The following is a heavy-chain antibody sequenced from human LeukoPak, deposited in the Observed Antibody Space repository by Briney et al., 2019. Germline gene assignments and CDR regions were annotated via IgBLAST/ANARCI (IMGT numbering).Heavy chain of an antibody. D-gene: IGHD2/OR15-2a*01. CDR1: GSRLVTLS. CDR2: IYPEDSDT. Sequence: GESLMISCQRLGSRLVTLSCTGSPQMPGKGLEWMGTIYPEDSDTRYNPSFQGQVTISVDNSISTAYLQWSSLKTSDTAMYYCATDMRGTTVPEHWGQGTPVTVSS. J-gene: IGHJ1*01. V-gene: IGHV5-51*01. CDR3: ATDMRGTTVPEH.